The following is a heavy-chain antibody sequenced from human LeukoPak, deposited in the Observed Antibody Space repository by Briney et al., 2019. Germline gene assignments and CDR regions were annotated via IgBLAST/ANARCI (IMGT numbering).Heavy chain of an antibody. CDR1: GYTFTTYA. CDR2: INAGNGNT. Sequence: ASVKVSCKASGYTFTTYAIHWVRQAPGQRLEWMGWINAGNGNTKYSQKFQGRVTITRDTSASTAYMELSSLRSEDTAVYYCARRYSSSWYAPFDYWGQGTLVTDSS. D-gene: IGHD6-13*01. V-gene: IGHV1-3*01. J-gene: IGHJ4*02. CDR3: ARRYSSSWYAPFDY.